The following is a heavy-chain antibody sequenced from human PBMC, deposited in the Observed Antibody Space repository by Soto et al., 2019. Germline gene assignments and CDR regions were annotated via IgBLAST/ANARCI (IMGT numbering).Heavy chain of an antibody. D-gene: IGHD1-1*01. CDR3: ARGRDDA. V-gene: IGHV1-8*01. CDR1: GYTFSNYD. J-gene: IGHJ3*01. CDR2: MNPDSGNT. Sequence: QVQLVQSGAEVKKPGASVKVSCKASGYTFSNYDINWVRQATGQGLEWMGWMNPDSGNTGYAQKFQGRVTMTRNNSLRTAYMELSSLTSEDTAGYYCARGRDDAWGQGTRVTVSS.